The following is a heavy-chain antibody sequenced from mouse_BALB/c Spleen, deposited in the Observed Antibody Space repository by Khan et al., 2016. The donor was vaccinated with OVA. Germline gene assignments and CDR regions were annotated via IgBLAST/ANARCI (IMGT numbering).Heavy chain of an antibody. CDR1: GFSLTNYG. J-gene: IGHJ4*01. D-gene: IGHD1-1*01. CDR2: IWRGGST. Sequence: QVQLKESGPGLVQPSQSLSITCTVSGFSLTNYGVHWVRQSLGKGLEWLGVIWRGGSTDYNAVLMSRLSITKDNSKSQVFFKMNSLQADDTAIYXYAIGLYGSSYDYAMDYWGQGTSVTVSS. V-gene: IGHV2-5*01. CDR3: AIGLYGSSYDYAMDY.